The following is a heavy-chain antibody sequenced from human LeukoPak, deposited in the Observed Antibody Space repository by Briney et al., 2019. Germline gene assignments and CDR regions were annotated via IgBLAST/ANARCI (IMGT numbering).Heavy chain of an antibody. CDR3: ARVPAAMLRWFDP. J-gene: IGHJ5*02. CDR1: GYTFTGYY. CDR2: ISAYNGNT. D-gene: IGHD2-2*01. Sequence: GSVKVSCKASGYTFTGYYMHWVRQAPGQGLEWMGWISAYNGNTNYAQKLQGRVTMTTDTSTSTAYMELRSLRSDDTAVYYCARVPAAMLRWFDPWGQGTPVTVSS. V-gene: IGHV1-18*04.